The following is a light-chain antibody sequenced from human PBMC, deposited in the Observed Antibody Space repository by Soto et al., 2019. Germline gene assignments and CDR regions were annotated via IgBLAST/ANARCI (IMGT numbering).Light chain of an antibody. CDR2: QAS. CDR3: QQYNRG. J-gene: IGKJ3*01. Sequence: DIQMTQSPSTLSASVGDSVTITCRASQSISNWLAWYQQRPGEAPKLLIYQASTLQTGVPSRFSGSGSGTEFTLTISSLHPDDFATYYCQQYNRGFGPGTKVDIK. CDR1: QSISNW. V-gene: IGKV1-5*03.